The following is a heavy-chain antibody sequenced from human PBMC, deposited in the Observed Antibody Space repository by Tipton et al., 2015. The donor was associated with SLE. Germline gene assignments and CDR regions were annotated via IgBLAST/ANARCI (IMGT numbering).Heavy chain of an antibody. CDR2: IYQSGST. Sequence: TLSLTCAVYGGSFSGHYWSWIRQPPGKGLEWIGEIYQSGSTNYNPSLKSRLTISVDTSKNQFSLQLRSVTAADTAVYYCAGAWQGYCSGGTCYVLDYWGQGTLVTVSS. V-gene: IGHV4-34*01. CDR3: AGAWQGYCSGGTCYVLDY. D-gene: IGHD2-15*01. J-gene: IGHJ4*02. CDR1: GGSFSGHY.